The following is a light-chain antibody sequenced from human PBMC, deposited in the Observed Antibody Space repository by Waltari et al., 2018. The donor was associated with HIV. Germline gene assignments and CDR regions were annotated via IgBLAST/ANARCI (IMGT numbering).Light chain of an antibody. Sequence: QSVLTQPPSVSAAPGQKVTISCSGSCSNIENNYVSWYQQLPGTAPKLLIYENNKRPSGIPDRFSGSKSGTSATLGITGLQTGDEADYYCGTWDSSLRVGAVFGGGTKLTVL. CDR2: ENN. CDR3: GTWDSSLRVGAV. V-gene: IGLV1-51*02. CDR1: CSNIENNY. J-gene: IGLJ2*01.